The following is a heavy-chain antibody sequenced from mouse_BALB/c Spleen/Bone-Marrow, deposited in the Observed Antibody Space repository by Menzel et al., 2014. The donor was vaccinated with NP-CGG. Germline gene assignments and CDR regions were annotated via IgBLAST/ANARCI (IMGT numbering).Heavy chain of an antibody. V-gene: IGHV2-2*01. Sequence: QVQLQQSGPGLVQPSQSLSITCTVSGFSLTTYGVHWVRQSPGKGLEWLGAIWSGGNTDYNAAFISRLSISKDNSKSQVFFGMNSLQAYDTAIYYCARKLRFYAMDYWGQGTSVTVSS. D-gene: IGHD1-1*01. CDR1: GFSLTTYG. CDR3: ARKLRFYAMDY. CDR2: IWSGGNT. J-gene: IGHJ4*01.